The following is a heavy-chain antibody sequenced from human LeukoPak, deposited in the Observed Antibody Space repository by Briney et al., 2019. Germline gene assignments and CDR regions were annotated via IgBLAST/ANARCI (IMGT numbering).Heavy chain of an antibody. J-gene: IGHJ4*02. CDR2: IIPIFGTA. Sequence: GASVKVSCKASGGTFSSYAISWVRQAPGQGLEWMGGIIPIFGTANYAQKFRGRVTITADESTSTAYMELSSLRSEDTAVYYCARGDYDSSGYYFGTPLYYFDYWGQGTLVTVSS. D-gene: IGHD3-22*01. CDR1: GGTFSSYA. CDR3: ARGDYDSSGYYFGTPLYYFDY. V-gene: IGHV1-69*13.